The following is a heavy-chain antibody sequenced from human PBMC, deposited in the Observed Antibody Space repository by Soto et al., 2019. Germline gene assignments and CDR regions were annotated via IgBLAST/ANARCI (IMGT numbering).Heavy chain of an antibody. D-gene: IGHD5-12*01. CDR1: GYTFTSYG. CDR2: ISAYNGNT. J-gene: IGHJ4*02. Sequence: GASVKVSCKASGYTFTSYGISWVRQAPGQGLEWMGWISAYNGNTNYAQKLQGRVTMTTDTSTSTAYMELRSLRAEDTAVYYCARDQSGPREDIVATIRFDYWGQGTLVTVSS. CDR3: ARDQSGPREDIVATIRFDY. V-gene: IGHV1-18*01.